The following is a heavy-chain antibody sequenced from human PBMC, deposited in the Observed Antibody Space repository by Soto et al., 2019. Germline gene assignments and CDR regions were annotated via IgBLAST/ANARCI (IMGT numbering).Heavy chain of an antibody. CDR3: ARDRRSSGWANWFDP. CDR2: ISSSSSTI. D-gene: IGHD6-19*01. CDR1: GFTFSSYS. V-gene: IGHV3-48*01. Sequence: PGGSLRLSCAASGFTFSSYSMNWVRQAPGKGLEWVSYISSSSSTIYYADSVKGRFTISRDNAKNSLYLQTNSLRAEDTAVYYCARDRRSSGWANWFDPWGQGTLVTVSS. J-gene: IGHJ5*02.